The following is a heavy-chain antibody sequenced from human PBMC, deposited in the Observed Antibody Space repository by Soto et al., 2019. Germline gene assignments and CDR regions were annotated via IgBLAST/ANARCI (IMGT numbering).Heavy chain of an antibody. CDR3: ARGGAYSSGWWEADYYYYGMDV. CDR2: IYYSGST. D-gene: IGHD6-19*01. V-gene: IGHV4-59*07. Sequence: PSDTLSLTCTVSGGSISSSYWGWIRQPPGKGLERIGYIYYSGSTNYNPSLKSRVTISVDTSKNQFSLKLSSVTAADTAVYYCARGGAYSSGWWEADYYYYGMDVWGQGTTDTVSS. J-gene: IGHJ6*02. CDR1: GGSISSSY.